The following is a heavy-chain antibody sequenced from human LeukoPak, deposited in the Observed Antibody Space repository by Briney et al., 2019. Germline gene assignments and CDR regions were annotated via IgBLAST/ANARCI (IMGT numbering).Heavy chain of an antibody. D-gene: IGHD3-10*01. CDR1: GFTFSSYA. Sequence: PGGSLRLSCAASGFTFSSYAMHWVRQAPGKGLEWVAVISYDGSNKYYADSVKGRFTVSRDNSKNTLYLQMNSLRAEDTAVYYCARDLGDLPVGDYFDYWGQGTLVTVSS. J-gene: IGHJ4*02. CDR2: ISYDGSNK. CDR3: ARDLGDLPVGDYFDY. V-gene: IGHV3-30-3*01.